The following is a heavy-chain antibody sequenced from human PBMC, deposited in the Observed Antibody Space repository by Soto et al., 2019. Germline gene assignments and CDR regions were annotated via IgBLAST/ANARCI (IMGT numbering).Heavy chain of an antibody. CDR3: AKDSLVWFGELLRSSPFDY. Sequence: GGSLRLSCAALGFTFSSYARSWVRQAPGKGLEWVSAISGSGGSTYYADSVKGRFTISRDNSKNTLYLQMNSLRAEDTAVYYCAKDSLVWFGELLRSSPFDYWGQGTLVTVSS. CDR1: GFTFSSYA. D-gene: IGHD3-10*01. CDR2: ISGSGGST. J-gene: IGHJ4*02. V-gene: IGHV3-23*01.